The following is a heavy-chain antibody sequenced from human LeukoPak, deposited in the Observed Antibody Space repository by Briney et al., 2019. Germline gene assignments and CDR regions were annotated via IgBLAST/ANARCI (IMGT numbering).Heavy chain of an antibody. V-gene: IGHV3-74*01. J-gene: IGHJ6*02. Sequence: PGGSLRLSCAASGFTFSTYWMHWVRHAPGKGPVWVSRINSDGSSTIYADSVKGRFTISRDNAKSTLYLQMNSLRAEDTAVYYCARSYGMDVWGQGTTVTVSS. CDR1: GFTFSTYW. CDR2: INSDGSST. CDR3: ARSYGMDV.